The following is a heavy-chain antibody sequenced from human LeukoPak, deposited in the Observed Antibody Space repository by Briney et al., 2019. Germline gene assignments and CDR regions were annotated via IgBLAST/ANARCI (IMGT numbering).Heavy chain of an antibody. CDR3: ARQGVGSTSPNNWFDP. D-gene: IGHD2-2*01. CDR1: GGSISSSSYY. J-gene: IGHJ5*02. Sequence: SETLSLTCTVSGGSISSSSYYWGWIRQPPGKGLEWIGSIYYSGSTYYNPSLKSRVTISVDMSKNQFSLKLSSVTAADTAVYYCARQGVGSTSPNNWFDPWGQGTLVTVSS. V-gene: IGHV4-39*01. CDR2: IYYSGST.